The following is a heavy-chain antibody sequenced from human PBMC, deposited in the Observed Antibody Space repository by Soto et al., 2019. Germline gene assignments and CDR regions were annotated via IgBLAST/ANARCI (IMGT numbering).Heavy chain of an antibody. V-gene: IGHV1-18*01. D-gene: IGHD3-3*01. Sequence: ASVKVSCKASGYTFTSYGISWVRQAPGQGLEWVGWLSAYNGNTNYAQKLQGRVTMTTDTSTSTASMELRSMRSDDTALYYCARGLGDAFDILGQGRMVTFSS. CDR3: ARGLGDAFDI. CDR2: LSAYNGNT. CDR1: GYTFTSYG. J-gene: IGHJ3*02.